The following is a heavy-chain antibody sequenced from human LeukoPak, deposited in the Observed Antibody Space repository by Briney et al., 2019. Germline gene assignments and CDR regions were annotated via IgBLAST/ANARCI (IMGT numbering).Heavy chain of an antibody. CDR1: GYTFTNNN. Sequence: SSVKLSCKASGYTFTNNNMHWVRHAPGQGLEWMGIISPSVSSTGYAQQFPGRVTTTRDTSSRTVYMELNGLMSEETAVYCSAGEDPPGRSGDYSEVLDYWGQGTRVTVS. J-gene: IGHJ4*02. D-gene: IGHD1-26*01. V-gene: IGHV1-46*03. CDR3: AGEDPPGRSGDYSEVLDY. CDR2: ISPSVSST.